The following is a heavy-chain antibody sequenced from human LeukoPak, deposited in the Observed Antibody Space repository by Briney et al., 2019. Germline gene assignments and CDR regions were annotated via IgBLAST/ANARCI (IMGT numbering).Heavy chain of an antibody. Sequence: SETLSLTCAAYGVSFSGYYWSWIRQPPGKGLEWIGEINHSGSTNYNPSPKSRVTISVDTSKNQFCLKLSSVTAADTAVYYCARELRYCSSTSCYGRFDPWGQGPLVSVLS. D-gene: IGHD2-2*01. CDR1: GVSFSGYY. V-gene: IGHV4-34*01. CDR2: INHSGST. CDR3: ARELRYCSSTSCYGRFDP. J-gene: IGHJ5*02.